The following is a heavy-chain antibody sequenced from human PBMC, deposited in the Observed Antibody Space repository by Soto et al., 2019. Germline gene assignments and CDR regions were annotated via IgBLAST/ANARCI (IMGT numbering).Heavy chain of an antibody. CDR2: INHSGSS. CDR3: ARMAGPWYFDL. CDR1: GGSFSGFY. J-gene: IGHJ2*01. Sequence: ETLSLTCAVHGGSFSGFYWTWIRQPPGKGLEWIGEINHSGSSNYNPPLKSRVTMSLDTSRNQFSLSLNSVTAADTAVYYCARMAGPWYFDLWGRGTLVTVSS. V-gene: IGHV4-34*01.